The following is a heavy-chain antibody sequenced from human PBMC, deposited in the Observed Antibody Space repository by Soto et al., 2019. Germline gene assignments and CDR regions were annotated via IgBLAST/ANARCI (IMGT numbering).Heavy chain of an antibody. CDR1: GFTFSGSA. CDR2: IRSKADNYAT. J-gene: IGHJ4*02. Sequence: EVQLVESGGGLVQPGGSLKLSCAASGFTFSGSAMHWVRQASGKGLEWVGRIRSKADNYATAYAASVKGRFTISRDDSKTTAFLQMNSLNTGDTAVYYCSEWTSGQTNDYWGQGTQVTVSS. CDR3: SEWTSGQTNDY. D-gene: IGHD3-10*01. V-gene: IGHV3-73*02.